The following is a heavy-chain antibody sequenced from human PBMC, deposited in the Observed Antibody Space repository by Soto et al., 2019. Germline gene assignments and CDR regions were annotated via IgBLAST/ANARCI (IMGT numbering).Heavy chain of an antibody. Sequence: PGGSLRLSCAASVFTFSSYGMHWVRQAPGKGLEWVAVIWYDGSNKYYADSVKGRFTISRDNSKNTLYLQMNSLRAEDTAVYYWARNNVPFSPARGQFGGVYYTLSLNYGAQETRFTFSS. V-gene: IGHV3-33*01. CDR2: IWYDGSNK. CDR1: VFTFSSYG. J-gene: IGHJ4*02. CDR3: ARNNVPFSPARGQFGGVYYTLSLNY. D-gene: IGHD3-3*01.